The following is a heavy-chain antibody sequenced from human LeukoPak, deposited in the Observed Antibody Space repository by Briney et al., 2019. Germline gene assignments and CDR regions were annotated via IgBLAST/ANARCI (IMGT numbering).Heavy chain of an antibody. J-gene: IGHJ4*02. V-gene: IGHV1-8*03. CDR2: MNPNSGIT. CDR3: AREDYYDSGSNDY. D-gene: IGHD3-22*01. Sequence: ASVKVSCKASGYTFTSYDIHWVRQATGQGLEWMGWMNPNSGITVYAQKFQGRVTITRNTSISTAYMELSSLRSEDTAVHYCAREDYYDSGSNDYWGQGTLVTVSS. CDR1: GYTFTSYD.